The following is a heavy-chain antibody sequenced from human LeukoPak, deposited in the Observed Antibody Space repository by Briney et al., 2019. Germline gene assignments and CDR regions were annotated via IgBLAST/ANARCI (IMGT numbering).Heavy chain of an antibody. V-gene: IGHV4-4*02. J-gene: IGHJ6*03. CDR2: IYHSGST. CDR3: ARAYYYYMDV. Sequence: SETLSLTCAVSGASISSPNWWSWVRQPPGKGLEWIGEIYHSGSTNYNPSLESRATISVDKSENQFSLKLNSVTAADTAVYYCARAYYYYMDVWGKGTTVSVSS. CDR1: GASISSPNW.